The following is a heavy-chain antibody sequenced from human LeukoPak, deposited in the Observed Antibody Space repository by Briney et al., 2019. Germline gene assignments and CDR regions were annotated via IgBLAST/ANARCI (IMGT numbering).Heavy chain of an antibody. V-gene: IGHV4-39*07. CDR3: ARGSNYYDSSGYFYPFYYFDY. Sequence: PSETLSLTCTVSGGSISSSSYYWGWIRQPPGKGLEWIGSIYYSGSTYYNPSLKSRVTISVDTSKNQFSLKLSSVTAADTAVYYCARGSNYYDSSGYFYPFYYFDYWGQGTLVTVSS. J-gene: IGHJ4*02. D-gene: IGHD3-22*01. CDR2: IYYSGST. CDR1: GGSISSSSYY.